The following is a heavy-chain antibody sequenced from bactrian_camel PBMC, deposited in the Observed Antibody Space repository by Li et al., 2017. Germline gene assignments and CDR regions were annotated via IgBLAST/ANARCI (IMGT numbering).Heavy chain of an antibody. CDR1: LYIYSSYC. V-gene: IGHV3S1*01. CDR3: AAVGDKWLSYCPRETEYRY. CDR2: HYTGTATK. J-gene: IGHJ4*01. Sequence: VQLVESGGGTVQAGGSLRLSCEISLYIYSSYCMGWFRETPGKERAAVAAHYTGTATKYVADSVKGRFTIIEDTSKNTVYLEMNNLKSEDAAMYSCAAVGDKWLSYCPRETEYRYWGQGTQVTVS. D-gene: IGHD1*01.